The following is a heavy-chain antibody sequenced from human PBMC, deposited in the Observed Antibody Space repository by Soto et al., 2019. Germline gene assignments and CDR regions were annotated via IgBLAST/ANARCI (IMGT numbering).Heavy chain of an antibody. Sequence: GGSLRLSCAASGFTFDRHWMSWFRQAPGKGPEWVANIRQDGNEKYYVDSVEGRFTISRDNANNSLYLQMNSLRVEDTAVYYCARKPDGTYHGGDWGQGTLVTVSS. CDR2: IRQDGNEK. J-gene: IGHJ4*02. CDR1: GFTFDRHW. D-gene: IGHD6-13*01. V-gene: IGHV3-7*05. CDR3: ARKPDGTYHGGD.